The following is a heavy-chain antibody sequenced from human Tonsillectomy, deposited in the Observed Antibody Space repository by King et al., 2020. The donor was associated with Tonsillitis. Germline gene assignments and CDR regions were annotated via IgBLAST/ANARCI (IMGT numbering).Heavy chain of an antibody. CDR1: GFTFDDCA. J-gene: IGHJ4*02. CDR2: INWHGATI. D-gene: IGHD6-19*01. CDR3: TKLAYPSSRWSDY. Sequence: VQLVESGGGLVQPGRSLRLSCAASGFTFDDCAMHWVRQAPGKGLEWVAGINWHGATIGYADSVKGRVTISRDNAKNSLYLQMNSLRAEDTALYDCTKLAYPSSRWSDYWGQGTLVTVSS. V-gene: IGHV3-9*01.